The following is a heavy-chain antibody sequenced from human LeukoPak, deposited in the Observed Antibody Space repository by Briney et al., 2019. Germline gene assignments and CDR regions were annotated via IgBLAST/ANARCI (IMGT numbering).Heavy chain of an antibody. V-gene: IGHV4-39*07. D-gene: IGHD6-13*01. CDR3: ARGYSSNWPGYNWFDP. J-gene: IGHJ5*02. CDR2: IYSSGIT. CDR1: GGSISSSNFY. Sequence: SETLSLTCTVSGGSISSSNFYWGWIRQPLGKGLEWIGSIYSSGITYYNPSLKSRVTISVDTSKNQFSLKLSSVTAADTAVYYCARGYSSNWPGYNWFDPWGQGTLVTVSS.